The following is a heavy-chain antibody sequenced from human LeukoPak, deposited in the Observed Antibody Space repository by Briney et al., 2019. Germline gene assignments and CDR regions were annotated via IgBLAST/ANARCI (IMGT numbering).Heavy chain of an antibody. Sequence: PGGSLRLSCAASGFTVSNNYMRWVRQAPGKGLEWVSLIYSGGSTYYADSVKGRFTISRDNSKNTVYLQMNSLRAEDTAVYYCARDRDGSSWYFYYYYMDVWGKGTTVTVSS. CDR2: IYSGGST. D-gene: IGHD6-13*01. V-gene: IGHV3-66*01. CDR3: ARDRDGSSWYFYYYYMDV. CDR1: GFTVSNNY. J-gene: IGHJ6*03.